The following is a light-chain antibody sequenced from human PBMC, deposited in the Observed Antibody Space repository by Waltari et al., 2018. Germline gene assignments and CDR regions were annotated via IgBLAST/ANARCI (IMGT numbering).Light chain of an antibody. V-gene: IGKV1-39*01. CDR3: QQGHSPPFT. Sequence: DIQMTQSPSSLSASVGDSVTITCRASQSINTYLNWYQQKPGKAPELLIHAASSLQSGVPSAFSGSGSGTDFTLTISSLQPEDFATYFCQQGHSPPFTFGPGTKVDIK. J-gene: IGKJ3*01. CDR1: QSINTY. CDR2: AAS.